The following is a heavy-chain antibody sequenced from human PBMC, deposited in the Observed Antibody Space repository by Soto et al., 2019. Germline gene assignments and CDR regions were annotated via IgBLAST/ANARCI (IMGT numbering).Heavy chain of an antibody. CDR3: ARVNHYYGSGRNSDY. J-gene: IGHJ4*02. CDR2: INAGNGNT. Sequence: ASVKVSCKASGYTFTSYAMHWVRQAPGQRLEWMGWINAGNGNTKYSQKFQGRVTITRDTSASTAYMELSSLRSEDTAVYYCARVNHYYGSGRNSDYRGQGTLVTASS. CDR1: GYTFTSYA. V-gene: IGHV1-3*01. D-gene: IGHD3-10*01.